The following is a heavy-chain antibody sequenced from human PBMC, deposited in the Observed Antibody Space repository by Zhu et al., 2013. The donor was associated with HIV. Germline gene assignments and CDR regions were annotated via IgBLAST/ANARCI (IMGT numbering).Heavy chain of an antibody. CDR3: AADGGDTAMVYWYFDL. D-gene: IGHD5-18*01. Sequence: QLVQSGPEVKKPGTSVKVSCKASGFTFTSSAVQWVRQARGQRLEWIGWIVVGSGNTNYAQKFQERVTITRDMSTSTAYMELSSLRSEDTAVYYCAADGGDTAMVYWYFDLWAVAPWSLSPQ. J-gene: IGHJ2*01. V-gene: IGHV1-58*01. CDR1: GFTFTSSA. CDR2: IVVGSGNT.